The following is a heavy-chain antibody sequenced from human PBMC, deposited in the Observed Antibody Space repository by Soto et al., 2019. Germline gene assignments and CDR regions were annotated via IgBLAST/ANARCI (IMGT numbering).Heavy chain of an antibody. CDR3: AKHVTSIHFAY. V-gene: IGHV3-23*01. J-gene: IGHJ4*02. Sequence: EVQVLESGGGSVQPGGSLRLSCAASGFPFNSYAMGWVRQTPGKGLEWVTSISGTGESTYYADSVEGRFIISRDNSKTSLYLQMNSLRGEDTAVYYCAKHVTSIHFAYWGQGTLVTISS. CDR1: GFPFNSYA. CDR2: ISGTGEST. D-gene: IGHD2-2*02.